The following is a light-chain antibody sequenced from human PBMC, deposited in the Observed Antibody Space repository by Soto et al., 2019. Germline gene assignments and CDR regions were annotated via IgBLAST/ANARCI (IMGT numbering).Light chain of an antibody. CDR2: DVT. CDR1: SSDVGAYNY. V-gene: IGLV2-14*03. Sequence: QSALTQPGSVSGSPGQSITISCTGSSSDVGAYNYVSWYQHHPDKAPKLVIYDVTNRPSGVSNRFSGSKSGNTASLTISGLQAEDEADYYCNSYTSSTTPYVFGTGTKVTVL. CDR3: NSYTSSTTPYV. J-gene: IGLJ1*01.